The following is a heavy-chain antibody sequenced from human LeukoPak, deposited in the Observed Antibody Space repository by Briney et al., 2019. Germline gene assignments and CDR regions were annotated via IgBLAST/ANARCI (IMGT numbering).Heavy chain of an antibody. D-gene: IGHD6-19*01. CDR1: GGTISSYY. CDR3: ARDRGSGCYDAFDI. V-gene: IGHV4-59*01. J-gene: IGHJ3*02. CDR2: IYYSGST. Sequence: SETLSLTCTVSGGTISSYYWSWIRQPPGKGLECIGYIYYSGSTNYNHSLKSRVTISVDTSKNQFSLKLSSVTAADTAVYYCARDRGSGCYDAFDIWGQGTMVTVSS.